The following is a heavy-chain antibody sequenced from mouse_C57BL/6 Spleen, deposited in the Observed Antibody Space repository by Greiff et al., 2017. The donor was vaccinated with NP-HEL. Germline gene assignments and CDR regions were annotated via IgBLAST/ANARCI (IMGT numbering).Heavy chain of an antibody. CDR3: ASSYDAWFAY. CDR1: GYAFSSSW. Sequence: LVESGPELVKPGASVKISCKASGYAFSSSWMNWVKQRPGKGLEWIGRIYPGDGDTNYNGKFKGKATLTADKSSSTAYMQLSSLTSEDSAVYFCASSYDAWFAYWGQGTLVTVSA. J-gene: IGHJ3*01. CDR2: IYPGDGDT. V-gene: IGHV1-82*01. D-gene: IGHD2-12*01.